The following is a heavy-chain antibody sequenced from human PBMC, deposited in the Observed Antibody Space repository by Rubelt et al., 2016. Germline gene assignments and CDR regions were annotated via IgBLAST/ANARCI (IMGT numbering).Heavy chain of an antibody. V-gene: IGHV4-39*01. J-gene: IGHJ5*01. CDR3: ARLFLDDLFPHDS. CDR2: IYYSGRT. CDR1: GGSISNSIYY. D-gene: IGHD3/OR15-3a*01. Sequence: QLQLQESGPGLVTPSETLSLTCIVSGGSISNSIYYWGWIRQPPGKGPEWIGHIYYSGRTYSSPSLRGRVTISVDPSKNQFSLNLGSVTATDTAVYYCARLFLDDLFPHDSWGQGTLVTVSS.